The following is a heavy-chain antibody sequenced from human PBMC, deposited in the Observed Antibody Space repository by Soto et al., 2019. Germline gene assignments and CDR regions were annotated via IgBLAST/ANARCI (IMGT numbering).Heavy chain of an antibody. CDR1: GASIISFDYY. V-gene: IGHV4-30-4*01. CDR2: IYHTGAT. Sequence: QVQLQESGPGLVRPSQTLSLTCTVSGASIISFDYYWTWIRQPPGKGLEWIGHIYHTGATYYNPSLESRVVMSVDTSNNQFSLKCSSMTAADTAVFYCAGGAVVSLVRGVMGGNWFDPWGQGTLVTVSS. D-gene: IGHD3-10*01. CDR3: AGGAVVSLVRGVMGGNWFDP. J-gene: IGHJ5*02.